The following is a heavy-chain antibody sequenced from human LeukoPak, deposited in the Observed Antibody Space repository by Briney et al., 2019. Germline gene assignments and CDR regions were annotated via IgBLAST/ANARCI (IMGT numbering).Heavy chain of an antibody. CDR3: ASHGGRRYCSGGSCYRWFDP. CDR2: IYSGGST. J-gene: IGHJ5*02. CDR1: GFTVSSNY. Sequence: PGGSLRLSCAASGFTVSSNYMSWVRQAPGKGLEWVSVIYSGGSTYYADSVKGRFTISRDNSKNTPYLQMNSLRAEDTAVYYCASHGGRRYCSGGSCYRWFDPWGQGTLVTVSS. D-gene: IGHD2-15*01. V-gene: IGHV3-53*01.